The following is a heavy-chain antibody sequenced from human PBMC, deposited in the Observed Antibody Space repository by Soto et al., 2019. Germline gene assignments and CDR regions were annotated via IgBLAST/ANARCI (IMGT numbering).Heavy chain of an antibody. J-gene: IGHJ4*02. CDR3: ARGVFSSWYFDY. V-gene: IGHV4-31*03. CDR1: GGSIRSGGYY. CDR2: IYYSGST. Sequence: PSETLSLTCTVSGGSIRSGGYYWSWIRQHPGKGLEWIGYIYYSGSTYYNPSLKSRVTISVDTSKNQFSLKLSSVTAADTAVYYCARGVFSSWYFDYWGQGTLVTVSS. D-gene: IGHD6-13*01.